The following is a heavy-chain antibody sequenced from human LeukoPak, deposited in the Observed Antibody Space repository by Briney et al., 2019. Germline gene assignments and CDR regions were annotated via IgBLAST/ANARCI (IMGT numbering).Heavy chain of an antibody. CDR1: GFTFDDYT. V-gene: IGHV3-43*01. CDR3: AKGYDFWSGYFDYFDY. D-gene: IGHD3-3*01. J-gene: IGHJ4*02. Sequence: GGSLRLSCAASGFTFDDYTMHWVRQAPGKGLEWVPLISWDGGSTYYADSVKGRFTISRDNSKNSLYLQMNSLRTEDTALYYCAKGYDFWSGYFDYFDYWGQGTLVTVSS. CDR2: ISWDGGST.